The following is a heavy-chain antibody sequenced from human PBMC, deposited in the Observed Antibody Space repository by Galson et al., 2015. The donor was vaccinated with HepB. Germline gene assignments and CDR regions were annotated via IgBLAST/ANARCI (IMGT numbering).Heavy chain of an antibody. D-gene: IGHD4-17*01. Sequence: SVKVSCKASGYIFTSYGISWVRQAPGQGLEWMGWISAYNGNTNYAQKLQGRVTMTTDTSTSTAYMELRSLRSDDTAVYYCATTVTYPTFDYWGQGTLVTVSS. CDR2: ISAYNGNT. J-gene: IGHJ4*02. CDR1: GYIFTSYG. CDR3: ATTVTYPTFDY. V-gene: IGHV1-18*04.